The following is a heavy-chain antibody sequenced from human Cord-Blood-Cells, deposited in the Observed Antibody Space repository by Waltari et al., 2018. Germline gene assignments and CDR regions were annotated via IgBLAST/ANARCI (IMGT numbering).Heavy chain of an antibody. J-gene: IGHJ4*02. CDR1: GYTFTSYD. CDR2: MNPNSGNT. Sequence: GQSGAEVKKPGASVKVSCKASGYTFTSYDINWVRQATGQGLEWMGWMNPNSGNTGYAQKFQGRVTMTRNTSISTAYVELSNLRSEDTAVYYCARGSHITMVQGVIDYWGQGTLVTVSS. V-gene: IGHV1-8*01. CDR3: ARGSHITMVQGVIDY. D-gene: IGHD3-10*01.